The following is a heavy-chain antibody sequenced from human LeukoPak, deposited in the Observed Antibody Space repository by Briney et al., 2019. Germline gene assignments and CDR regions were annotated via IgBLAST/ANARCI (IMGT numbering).Heavy chain of an antibody. CDR1: GFTFSYYG. Sequence: GGSLRLSCAASGFTFSYYGMNWVRQAPGKGLEWVSYISSTSGTINYADSVKGRFTISRDNARNFLFLQMNGLRADDTAVYYCARGGASRPDYWGQGTLVTVSS. V-gene: IGHV3-48*04. D-gene: IGHD1-26*01. CDR3: ARGGASRPDY. CDR2: ISSTSGTI. J-gene: IGHJ4*02.